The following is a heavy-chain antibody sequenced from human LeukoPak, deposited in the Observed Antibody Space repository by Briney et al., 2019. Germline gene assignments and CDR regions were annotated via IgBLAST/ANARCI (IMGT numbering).Heavy chain of an antibody. CDR1: GFTFNSYV. CDR2: INGGGGNT. J-gene: IGHJ4*02. V-gene: IGHV3-23*01. D-gene: IGHD2-21*01. Sequence: GGSLRLSCAASGFTFNSYVMSWVRQAPGKGLEWGSSINGGGGNTYYADSVKGRFTISRDNSKNMLYLQMNSLRADDTAIYYCAKTVVVITFRFDDWGQGALVTVSS. CDR3: AKTVVVITFRFDD.